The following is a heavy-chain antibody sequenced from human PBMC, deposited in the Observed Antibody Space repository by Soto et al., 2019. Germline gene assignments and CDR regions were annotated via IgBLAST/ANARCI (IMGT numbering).Heavy chain of an antibody. CDR1: GGTFSSYA. Sequence: QVQLVQSGAEVKKPGSSVKVSCKASGGTFSSYAISWVRQAPGQGLEWMGGIIPIFGTANYAQKFQGRVTITADESTSTXFMXLXILRSEDTAVYYCARQYCSGGSCYPTHYYYYYGMDVWGQGTTVTVSS. V-gene: IGHV1-69*12. CDR2: IIPIFGTA. J-gene: IGHJ6*02. CDR3: ARQYCSGGSCYPTHYYYYYGMDV. D-gene: IGHD2-15*01.